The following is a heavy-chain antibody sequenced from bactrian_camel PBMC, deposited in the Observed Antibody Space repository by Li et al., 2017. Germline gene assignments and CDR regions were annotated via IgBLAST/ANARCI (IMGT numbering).Heavy chain of an antibody. D-gene: IGHD1*01. Sequence: QVQLVESGGGSVQAGQSLRLSCAVSGYTNSYYCMAWFRQGPGKRREGVATLGNDGSIDYANSVKGRFTISRDNAKNTLYLLLNSLKTEDTAMYYCATGGSLAGNRGQGTQVTVS. V-gene: IGHV3S1*01. J-gene: IGHJ4*01. CDR2: LGNDGSI. CDR1: GYTNSYYC. CDR3: ATGGSLAGN.